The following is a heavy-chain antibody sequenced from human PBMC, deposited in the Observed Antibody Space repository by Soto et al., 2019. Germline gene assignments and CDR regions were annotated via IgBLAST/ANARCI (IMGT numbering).Heavy chain of an antibody. J-gene: IGHJ4*02. CDR3: ARQDTAMVKGYFDY. V-gene: IGHV4-4*02. D-gene: IGHD5-18*01. Sequence: SETLSLTCAVSGGSISSSNWWSWVRQPPGKGLEWIGEIYHSGSTNYNPSLKSRVTISVDKSKNQFSLKLSSVTAADTAVYYCARQDTAMVKGYFDYWGQGTLVTVSS. CDR2: IYHSGST. CDR1: GGSISSSNW.